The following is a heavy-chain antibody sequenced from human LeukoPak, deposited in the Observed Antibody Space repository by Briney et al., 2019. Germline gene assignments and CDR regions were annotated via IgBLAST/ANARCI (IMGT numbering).Heavy chain of an antibody. D-gene: IGHD2-15*01. CDR1: GFTFSSYE. CDR2: ISSSSSYI. J-gene: IGHJ3*02. V-gene: IGHV3-21*01. Sequence: GGPLRLSCAASGFTFSSYEMNWVRQAPGKGLEWVSSISSSSSYIYYADSVKGRFTISRDNAKNSLYLQTNSLRAEDTAVYYCASAGSPTGYCSGGSCYGHAFDIWGQGTMVTVSS. CDR3: ASAGSPTGYCSGGSCYGHAFDI.